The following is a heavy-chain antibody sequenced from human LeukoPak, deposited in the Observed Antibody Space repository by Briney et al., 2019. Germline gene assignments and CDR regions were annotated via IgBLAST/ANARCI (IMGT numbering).Heavy chain of an antibody. CDR2: IYSGGST. D-gene: IGHD6-19*01. V-gene: IGHV3-53*01. Sequence: GGSLRLSCAASGFTVSSNYMSWVRQAPGKGLEWVSVIYSGGSTYYADSVKGRFTISRDNSKNTLYLQMNSPRAEDTAVYYCARIAVAGLSFDYWGQGTLVTVSS. J-gene: IGHJ4*02. CDR3: ARIAVAGLSFDY. CDR1: GFTVSSNY.